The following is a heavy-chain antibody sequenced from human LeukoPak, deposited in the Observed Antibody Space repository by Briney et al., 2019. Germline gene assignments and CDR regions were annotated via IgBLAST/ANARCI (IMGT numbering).Heavy chain of an antibody. J-gene: IGHJ4*02. V-gene: IGHV4-59*11. Sequence: SETLSLTCTVSGGSISSHYWSWIRQPPGKGLEWIGYIYYSGSTNYNPSLKSRVTISVDTSKNQFSLKLSSVTAADTAVYYCARGVTGKDWGQGTLVNVSS. CDR3: ARGVTGKD. D-gene: IGHD1-14*01. CDR2: IYYSGST. CDR1: GGSISSHY.